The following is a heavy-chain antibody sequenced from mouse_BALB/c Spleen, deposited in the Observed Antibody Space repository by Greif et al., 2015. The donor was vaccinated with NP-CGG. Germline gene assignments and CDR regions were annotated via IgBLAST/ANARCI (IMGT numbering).Heavy chain of an antibody. CDR2: VWSGGST. V-gene: IGHV2-2*02. Sequence: QVQLKESGPGLVQPSQSLSITCTVSGFSLTSYGVHWVRQSPGKGLEWLGVVWSGGSTDYNAAFISRLSISKDNSKSQVFFKMNSLQANDTAIYYCARNLDYDRGGAMDYWGQGTSVTVSS. CDR3: ARNLDYDRGGAMDY. J-gene: IGHJ4*01. D-gene: IGHD2-4*01. CDR1: GFSLTSYG.